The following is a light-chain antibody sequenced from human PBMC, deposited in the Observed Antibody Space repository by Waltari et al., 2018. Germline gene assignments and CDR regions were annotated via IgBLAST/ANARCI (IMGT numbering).Light chain of an antibody. Sequence: QSALTQPASVSGSPGQSITIPCTGTSSDIASYNYVYWYQQYHGEAPKLLIYDNDKRPAEIPDRFSGSKSVTSATLTITGPQTGDEADYYCGAWDNSLNAGVFGGGTKLTVL. V-gene: IGLV1-51*01. J-gene: IGLJ3*02. CDR1: SSDIASYNY. CDR2: DND. CDR3: GAWDNSLNAGV.